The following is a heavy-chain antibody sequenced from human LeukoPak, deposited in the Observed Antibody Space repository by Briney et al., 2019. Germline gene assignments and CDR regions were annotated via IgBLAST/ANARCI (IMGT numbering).Heavy chain of an antibody. J-gene: IGHJ4*02. CDR1: EGTFSSYA. V-gene: IGHV1-69*05. CDR3: ARDGGDGYKYFDY. CDR2: ITPIFGTA. Sequence: ASVKVSCKASEGTFSSYAISWVRQAPGQGLEWMGGITPIFGTANYAQKFQGRVTITTDESTSTAYMELSSLRSEDTAVYYCARDGGDGYKYFDYWGQGTLVTVSS. D-gene: IGHD5-24*01.